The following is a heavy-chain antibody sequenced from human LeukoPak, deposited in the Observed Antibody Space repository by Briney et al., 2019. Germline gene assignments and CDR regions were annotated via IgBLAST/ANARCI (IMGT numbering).Heavy chain of an antibody. CDR3: ARVMAKSSIAASLDY. Sequence: ASVKVSCKASGYTFTSYYMHWVRQAPGQGLEWMGIINPSGGSTSYAQKFQGRVTMTRDTSTSTVYMEPSSLRSEDTAVYYCARVMAKSSIAASLDYWGQGTLVTVSS. CDR2: INPSGGST. CDR1: GYTFTSYY. V-gene: IGHV1-46*01. J-gene: IGHJ4*02. D-gene: IGHD6-6*01.